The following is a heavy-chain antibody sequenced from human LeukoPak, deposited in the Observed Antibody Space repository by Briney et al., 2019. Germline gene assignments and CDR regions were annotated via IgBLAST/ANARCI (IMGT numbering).Heavy chain of an antibody. J-gene: IGHJ4*02. V-gene: IGHV4-39*07. Sequence: SETLSLTCTVSGGSISSSSYYWGWIRQPPGKGLEWIGSIYYSGSTYYNPSLKSRVTISVDTSKNQFSLKLSSVTAADTAVYYCAREDRSVTIDYWGQGTLVTVSS. D-gene: IGHD4-11*01. CDR2: IYYSGST. CDR1: GGSISSSSYY. CDR3: AREDRSVTIDY.